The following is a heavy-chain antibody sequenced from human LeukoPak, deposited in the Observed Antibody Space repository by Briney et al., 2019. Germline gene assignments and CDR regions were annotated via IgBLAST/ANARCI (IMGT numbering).Heavy chain of an antibody. V-gene: IGHV3-15*01. J-gene: IGHJ4*02. CDR1: GFTFKDAW. CDR2: IKSKNNGETT. CDR3: ATARGDYGDYIRH. Sequence: GGSLRLSCAASGFTFKDAWMSWVRQAPGKGLEWVGRIKSKNNGETTDYTAPVKGRFTILRDDSKNTLHLQMNSLRTEDTAIYFCATARGDYGDYIRHWGQGTPVTVSS. D-gene: IGHD4-17*01.